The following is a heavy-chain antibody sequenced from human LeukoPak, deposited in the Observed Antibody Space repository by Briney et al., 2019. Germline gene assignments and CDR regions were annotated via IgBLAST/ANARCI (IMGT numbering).Heavy chain of an antibody. CDR2: ISYDGSNK. CDR1: GFTFSSYA. V-gene: IGHV3-30-3*01. D-gene: IGHD3-3*01. Sequence: GGSLRLSCAASGFTFSSYAMHWVRQAPGKGLEWVAVISYDGSNKYYADSVKGRSTISRDNSKNTLYLQMNSLRAEDTAVYYCARERPLSDKYYDFWSGYLRPNYYCYGMDVWGQGTTVTVSS. CDR3: ARERPLSDKYYDFWSGYLRPNYYCYGMDV. J-gene: IGHJ6*02.